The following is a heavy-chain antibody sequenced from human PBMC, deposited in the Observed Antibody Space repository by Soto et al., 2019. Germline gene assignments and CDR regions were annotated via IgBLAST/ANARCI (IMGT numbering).Heavy chain of an antibody. CDR3: ASEKRSSWYLGLDY. J-gene: IGHJ4*02. D-gene: IGHD6-13*01. CDR2: ISSSGSTI. Sequence: EVQLVESGGGLVQPGGSLRLSCAASGFTFSSYSMNWVRQAPGKGLEWVSYISSSGSTIYYADSVKGRFTISRDNAKNSLYLQMNSLRAEDTAVYYCASEKRSSWYLGLDYWGQGTLVTVSS. V-gene: IGHV3-48*04. CDR1: GFTFSSYS.